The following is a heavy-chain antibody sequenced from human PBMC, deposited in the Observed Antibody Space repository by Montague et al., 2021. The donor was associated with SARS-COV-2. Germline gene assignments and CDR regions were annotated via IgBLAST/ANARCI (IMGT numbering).Heavy chain of an antibody. CDR3: ARGRVNLSMVVVVFTGASYYFEY. CDR2: VLYNKGT. J-gene: IGHJ4*02. CDR1: GVSVTDYY. V-gene: IGHV4-59*02. Sequence: SETLSLTCTVSGVSVTDYYWSWIRQPPGKGLEWVGDVLYNKGTNFNPSLKSRVAISVDTSKNQFSLKLSSVTAADTAFYHCARGRVNLSMVVVVFTGASYYFEYWAQGTLVTVSS. D-gene: IGHD3-22*01.